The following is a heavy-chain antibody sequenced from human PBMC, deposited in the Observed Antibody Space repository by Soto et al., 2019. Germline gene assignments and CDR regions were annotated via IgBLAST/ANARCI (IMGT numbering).Heavy chain of an antibody. V-gene: IGHV1-2*04. CDR3: GRTIGGSYFLFAS. CDR1: GYTFAACY. D-gene: IGHD1-26*01. Sequence: QVQLVQSGAEVKKPGASVKVSCKASGYTFAACYIHWVRQAPGQGLEWMGWIDPNSGDTNYAQKCQGWVTMSRDTSINTAYMELSTLRSDATAVYYCGRTIGGSYFLFASWGQGTLVTVSS. J-gene: IGHJ5*01. CDR2: IDPNSGDT.